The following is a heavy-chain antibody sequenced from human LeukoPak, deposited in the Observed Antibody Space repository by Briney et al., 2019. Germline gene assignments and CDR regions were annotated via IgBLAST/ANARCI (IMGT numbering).Heavy chain of an antibody. J-gene: IGHJ4*02. Sequence: PSETLSLPCTVSVHSISSYYWSWIRQPAGKGLEWIGRIYTSGNTNYNPSLKSRVTISVDKSKNQFSLKLSSVTAADTAVYYCARAGRYDSSGMGIFDYWGQGTLVTVSS. CDR3: ARAGRYDSSGMGIFDY. D-gene: IGHD3-22*01. CDR2: IYTSGNT. CDR1: VHSISSYY. V-gene: IGHV4-4*07.